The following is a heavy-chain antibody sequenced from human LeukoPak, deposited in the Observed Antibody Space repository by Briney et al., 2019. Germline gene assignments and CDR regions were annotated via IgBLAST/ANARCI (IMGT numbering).Heavy chain of an antibody. CDR1: GGSVSGYY. Sequence: SETLSLTCTVSGGSVSGYYWSWIRQPPGNGLEWIAYIYYSGDTDYNPSLNGRVTVSVDTSKSQVSLKLTSVTAADTAVYYCARGHYGFDPWGRGTLVTVSS. D-gene: IGHD3-16*01. CDR3: ARGHYGFDP. V-gene: IGHV4-59*08. CDR2: IYYSGDT. J-gene: IGHJ5*02.